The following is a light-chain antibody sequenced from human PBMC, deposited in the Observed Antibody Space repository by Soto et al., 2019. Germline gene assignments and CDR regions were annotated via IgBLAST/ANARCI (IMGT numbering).Light chain of an antibody. CDR1: QTIKKY. CDR3: QQGCDWATRLP. CDR2: DAS. Sequence: EIVLTQSPATLSLSPGERATLSCRASQTIKKYLAWYQQKPGQAPRLLVYDASYRAIGIPARFSGSGSGTDFTLNISRLEPEDFAIYYWQQGCDWATRLPVGGGTKVEIK. V-gene: IGKV3-11*01. J-gene: IGKJ4*01.